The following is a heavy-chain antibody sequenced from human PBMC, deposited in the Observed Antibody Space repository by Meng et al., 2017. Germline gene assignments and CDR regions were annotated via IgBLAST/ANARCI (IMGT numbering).Heavy chain of an antibody. Sequence: GSLRLSCTVSGGSISSSSYYWGWIRQPPGKGLEWIGSIYYSGSTYYNPSLKSRVTISVDTSKNQFSLKLSSVTAADTAVYYCARDLEQQLVPGAFDYWGQGTLVTVSS. CDR2: IYYSGST. J-gene: IGHJ4*02. D-gene: IGHD6-13*01. CDR3: ARDLEQQLVPGAFDY. CDR1: GGSISSSSYY. V-gene: IGHV4-39*07.